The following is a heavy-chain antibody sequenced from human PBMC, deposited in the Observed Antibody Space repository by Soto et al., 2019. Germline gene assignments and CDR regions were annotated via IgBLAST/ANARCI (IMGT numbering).Heavy chain of an antibody. Sequence: SETLSLTCAVYGGSFSGYYWSWIRQPPGKGLEWIGEINHSGSTNYNPSLKSRVTISVDTSKNQFSLKLSSVTAADTAVYYCARGEGSNADLWNYYYYMAVWGKGTTVTVSS. CDR2: INHSGST. D-gene: IGHD4-4*01. CDR1: GGSFSGYY. CDR3: ARGEGSNADLWNYYYYMAV. J-gene: IGHJ6*03. V-gene: IGHV4-34*01.